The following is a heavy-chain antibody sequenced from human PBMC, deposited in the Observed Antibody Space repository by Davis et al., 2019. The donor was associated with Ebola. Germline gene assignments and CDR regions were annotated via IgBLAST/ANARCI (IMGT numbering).Heavy chain of an antibody. D-gene: IGHD2-2*02. CDR1: GFTFSSYA. CDR3: ANWGGVVPAAIPD. J-gene: IGHJ4*02. Sequence: GGSLRLSCAASGFTFSSYAMSWVRQAPGKGLEWVSAISGSGGSTYYADSVKGRFTISRDNSKNTLYLQMNSLRAEDTAVYYCANWGGVVPAAIPDWGQGTLVTVSS. V-gene: IGHV3-23*01. CDR2: ISGSGGST.